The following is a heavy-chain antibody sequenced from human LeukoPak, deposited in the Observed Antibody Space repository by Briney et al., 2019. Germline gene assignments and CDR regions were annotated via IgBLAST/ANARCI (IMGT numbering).Heavy chain of an antibody. CDR2: IYHSGST. Sequence: SGTLSLTCAVSGGSISSSNWWSWVRQPPGKGLEWIGEIYHSGSTNYNPSLKSRVTISVDKSKNQFSLKLSSVTAADTAVYYCARHWSTSGWYIDSLYWYFDLWGRGTLVTVSS. D-gene: IGHD6-19*01. V-gene: IGHV4-4*02. CDR3: ARHWSTSGWYIDSLYWYFDL. J-gene: IGHJ2*01. CDR1: GGSISSSNW.